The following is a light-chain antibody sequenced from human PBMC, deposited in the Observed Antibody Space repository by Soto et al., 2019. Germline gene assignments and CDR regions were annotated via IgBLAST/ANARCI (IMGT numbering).Light chain of an antibody. CDR1: QSISSW. V-gene: IGKV1-5*01. CDR3: QQYNSYPWT. Sequence: DIQMTQSPSTLSASVGDRVTITCRASQSISSWLAWYQQKPGKAPKLQIYDASSLESGVPSRFSGSGSGTEFTLTISSLQPDDFATYYCQQYNSYPWTFGQGTKVDIK. CDR2: DAS. J-gene: IGKJ1*01.